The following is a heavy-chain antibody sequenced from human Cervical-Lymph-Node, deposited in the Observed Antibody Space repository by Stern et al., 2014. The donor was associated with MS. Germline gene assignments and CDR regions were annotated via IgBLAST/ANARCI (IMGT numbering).Heavy chain of an antibody. V-gene: IGHV1-46*01. CDR3: ARDRFAFDF. CDR1: GYTFTTYY. J-gene: IGHJ3*01. Sequence: QMQLVQSGAEVKKPGASVKVSCKASGYTFTTYYMHWVRQAPGQGLEWMGMIYPSGGSTSYAPKFQGRVTMTRDTSTSTIYMELSSPRSEDTAIYYCARDRFAFDFWGQGTMVTVSS. CDR2: IYPSGGST.